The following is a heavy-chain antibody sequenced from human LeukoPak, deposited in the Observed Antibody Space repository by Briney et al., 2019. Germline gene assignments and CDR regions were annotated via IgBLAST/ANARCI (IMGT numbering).Heavy chain of an antibody. CDR3: ARGADSVTTDY. CDR2: IYYSGST. V-gene: IGHV4-59*01. CDR1: GGSISSYY. D-gene: IGHD4-11*01. Sequence: MASETLSLTCTVSGGSISSYYWSWIRQPPGKGLEWIGYIYYSGSTNYNPSLKSRVTISVDTSKNQFPLKLSSVTAADTAVYYCARGADSVTTDYWGQGTLVTVSS. J-gene: IGHJ4*02.